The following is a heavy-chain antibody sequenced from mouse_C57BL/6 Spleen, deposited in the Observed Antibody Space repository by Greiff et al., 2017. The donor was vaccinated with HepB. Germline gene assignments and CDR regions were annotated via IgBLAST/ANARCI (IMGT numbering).Heavy chain of an antibody. CDR1: GYAFSSYW. CDR3: ARPNYYGSSYNAMDY. D-gene: IGHD1-1*01. CDR2: IYPGDGDT. Sequence: VQLQQSGAELVKPGASVKISCKASGYAFSSYWMNWVKQRPGKGLEWIGQIYPGDGDTNYNGKFKGKATLTADKSSSTAYMQLSSLTSEDSAVYFCARPNYYGSSYNAMDYWGQGTSVTVSS. V-gene: IGHV1-80*01. J-gene: IGHJ4*01.